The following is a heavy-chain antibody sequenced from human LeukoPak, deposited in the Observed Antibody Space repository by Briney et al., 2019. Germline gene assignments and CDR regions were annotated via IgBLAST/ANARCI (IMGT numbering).Heavy chain of an antibody. CDR1: GGSISSYY. V-gene: IGHV4-59*01. CDR2: IYYSGST. D-gene: IGHD1-1*01. J-gene: IGHJ5*02. CDR3: ARAVSWNGWFDP. Sequence: SETLSLTCTVSGGSISSYYWSWIRQPPGKGLEWIGYIYYSGSTNYNPSLKSRVTISVDTSKNQFSLKLSSVTAADTAVYYCARAVSWNGWFDPWGQGTLVTVSS.